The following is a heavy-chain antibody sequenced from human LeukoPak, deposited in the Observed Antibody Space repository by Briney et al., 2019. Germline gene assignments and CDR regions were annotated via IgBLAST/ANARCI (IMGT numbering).Heavy chain of an antibody. V-gene: IGHV4-34*01. Sequence: SETLSLTCAVYGGSFSGYYWSWIRQPPGKGLEWIGEINHSGSTNYNPSLKSRVTISVDTSKNQFSLKLSSVTAADTAAYYCARQRYYYYMDVWGKGTTVTISS. CDR2: INHSGST. J-gene: IGHJ6*03. CDR3: ARQRYYYYMDV. CDR1: GGSFSGYY.